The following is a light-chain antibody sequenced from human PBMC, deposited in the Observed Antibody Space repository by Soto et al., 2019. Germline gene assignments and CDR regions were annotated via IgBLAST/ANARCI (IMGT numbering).Light chain of an antibody. V-gene: IGLV1-40*01. J-gene: IGLJ1*01. Sequence: QSVLTQPPSVSGAPGQRVTISCTGSSSNIGAGYDVHWYQQLPGTAPKLLIYGNSNRPSGVPDRFSGSKSGTSASLAITGRQAEDEADYYCQSYDSSLSGSKVFGTGTKLNVL. CDR3: QSYDSSLSGSKV. CDR1: SSNIGAGYD. CDR2: GNS.